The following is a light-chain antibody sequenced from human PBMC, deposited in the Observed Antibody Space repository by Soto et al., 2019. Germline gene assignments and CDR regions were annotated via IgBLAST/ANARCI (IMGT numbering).Light chain of an antibody. J-gene: IGKJ1*01. V-gene: IGKV1-5*01. CDR2: DAS. Sequence: DIQMTQSPSTLSGSVGDRVTLTCRASQTISSWLAWYQQKPGKAPKLLIYDASSLASGVPSRFSGSGSGTEFTLTISSLQPDDFATYYCQQYNIFLTFGQGTKVDIK. CDR1: QTISSW. CDR3: QQYNIFLT.